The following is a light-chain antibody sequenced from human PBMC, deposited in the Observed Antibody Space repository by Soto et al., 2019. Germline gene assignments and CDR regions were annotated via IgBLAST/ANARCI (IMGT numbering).Light chain of an antibody. CDR3: QQYINWPPLT. CDR1: ESVRSN. CDR2: GVS. J-gene: IGKJ1*01. V-gene: IGKV3-15*01. Sequence: EIVRTQSPATLSVSPGERATLSCRARESVRSNLAWYQQKPGQDPRLLVYGVSTRATGIPARFSGSGSETEFTLAISNLQSEDFAFYYCQQYINWPPLTFGQGTKVEIK.